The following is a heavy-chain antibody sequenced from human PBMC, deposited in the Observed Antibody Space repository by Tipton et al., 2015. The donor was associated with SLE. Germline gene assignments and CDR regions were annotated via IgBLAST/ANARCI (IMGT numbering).Heavy chain of an antibody. V-gene: IGHV3-33*06. J-gene: IGHJ3*02. CDR1: GFTFSSYG. CDR3: ANYYDSSGDAFDI. Sequence: SLRLSCAASGFTFSSYGMHWVRQAPGKGLEWVAVIWYDGSNKYYADSVKGRFTISRDNSKNTLYLQMNSLRAEDTAVYYCANYYDSSGDAFDIWGQGTLVTVSS. CDR2: IWYDGSNK. D-gene: IGHD3-22*01.